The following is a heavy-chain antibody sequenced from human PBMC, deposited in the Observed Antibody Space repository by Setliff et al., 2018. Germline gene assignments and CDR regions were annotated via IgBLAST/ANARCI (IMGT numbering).Heavy chain of an antibody. CDR2: ISAYSGNT. Sequence: GASVKVSCKASGYTFTNYAINWVRQAPGQGLEWVGWISAYSGNTYYAPKFQARVTMTRDTPTNTSYMELRSLTFDDTAMYYCARVIKGDYGLDVWGQGTTVTVSS. CDR3: ARVIKGDYGLDV. D-gene: IGHD1-26*01. V-gene: IGHV1-18*01. J-gene: IGHJ6*02. CDR1: GYTFTNYA.